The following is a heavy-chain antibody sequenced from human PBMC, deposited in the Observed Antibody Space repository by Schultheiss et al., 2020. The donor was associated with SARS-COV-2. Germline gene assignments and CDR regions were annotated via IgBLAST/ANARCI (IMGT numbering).Heavy chain of an antibody. Sequence: SETLSLTCAVSGGSISSSNWWSWVRQPPGKGLEWIGEINHSGSTYYNPSLKSRVTISVDTSKNQFSLKVSSVTAADTAVYYCARDTNLARGWFDPWGQGTLVTVSS. CDR3: ARDTNLARGWFDP. J-gene: IGHJ5*02. CDR1: GGSISSSNW. D-gene: IGHD1-14*01. CDR2: INHSGST. V-gene: IGHV4-4*02.